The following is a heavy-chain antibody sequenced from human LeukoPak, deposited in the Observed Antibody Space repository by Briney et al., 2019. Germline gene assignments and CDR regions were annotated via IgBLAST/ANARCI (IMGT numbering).Heavy chain of an antibody. D-gene: IGHD2-15*01. J-gene: IGHJ6*02. CDR3: ARGSRCSGGSCYSGGLYYYYGMDV. Sequence: ESLKISCKGSGYSFTSYWIGWVRQMPGKGLEWMGIIYPGDSDTRYSPSFQGQVTISADKSIGTAYLQWSSLKASDTAMYYCARGSRCSGGSCYSGGLYYYYGMDVWGQGTTVTVSS. CDR1: GYSFTSYW. V-gene: IGHV5-51*01. CDR2: IYPGDSDT.